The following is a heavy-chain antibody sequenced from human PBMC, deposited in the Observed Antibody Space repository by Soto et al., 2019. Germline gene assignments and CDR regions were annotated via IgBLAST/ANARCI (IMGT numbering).Heavy chain of an antibody. V-gene: IGHV4-61*08. CDR2: IYYSGST. CDR1: GGSISSGGYY. J-gene: IGHJ5*02. Sequence: SETLSLTCAVSGGSISSGGYYWSWIRQPPGKGLEWIGYIYYSGSTNYNPSLKSRVTISVDTSKNQFSLKLSSVTAADTAVYYCARTTPYYDYVWGSYRPNNWFDPWGQGTLVTVSS. CDR3: ARTTPYYDYVWGSYRPNNWFDP. D-gene: IGHD3-16*02.